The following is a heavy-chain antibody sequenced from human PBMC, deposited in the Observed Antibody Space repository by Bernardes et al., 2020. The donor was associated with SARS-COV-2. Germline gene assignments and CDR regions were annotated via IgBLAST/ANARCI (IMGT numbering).Heavy chain of an antibody. CDR2: IYSAGTT. D-gene: IGHD4-17*01. Sequence: VGSLRLSCAVSGFTVSFSYMSWVRQAPGKGLERVSVIYSAGTTHYADSVKGRFTISRDNSKNTMYLQMNSLRIEDTAVYYCARGGADGDYPFDYWGQGTLVTVSS. CDR3: ARGGADGDYPFDY. V-gene: IGHV3-66*02. J-gene: IGHJ4*02. CDR1: GFTVSFSY.